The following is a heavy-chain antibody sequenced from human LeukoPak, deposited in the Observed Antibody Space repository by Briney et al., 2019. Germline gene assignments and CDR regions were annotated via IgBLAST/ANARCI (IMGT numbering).Heavy chain of an antibody. V-gene: IGHV3-30*18. J-gene: IGHJ4*02. CDR2: ITYDGGNK. CDR3: AKAQHDGEVMIAATDY. CDR1: GFTFSSYG. D-gene: IGHD2-15*01. Sequence: GRSLRLSCAASGFTFSSYGMHWVRQAPGKGLEWVAFITYDGGNKDYADSVKGRFTSSRDNSKNTLYLQMNNLRADDTALYYCAKAQHDGEVMIAATDYWGQGTLVTVLS.